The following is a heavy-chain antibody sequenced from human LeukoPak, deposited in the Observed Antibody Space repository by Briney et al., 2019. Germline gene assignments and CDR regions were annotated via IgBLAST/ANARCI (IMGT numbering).Heavy chain of an antibody. Sequence: PGGSLRLSCAASRFTFSIFAMNWARQAPGKGLEWLSYISSSSSTIYYADSVKGRFTISRDNAKNSLYLQLNSLRPENTGLYYCARDRGGWPDYWGQGTLVTVSS. D-gene: IGHD6-19*01. CDR1: RFTFSIFA. CDR3: ARDRGGWPDY. J-gene: IGHJ4*02. V-gene: IGHV3-48*01. CDR2: ISSSSSTI.